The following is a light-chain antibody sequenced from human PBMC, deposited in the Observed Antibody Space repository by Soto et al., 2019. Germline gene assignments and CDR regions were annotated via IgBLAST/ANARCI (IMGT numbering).Light chain of an antibody. J-gene: IGKJ3*01. CDR1: QGINNW. CDR2: DAS. Sequence: DIQMTQSPSSVSASVGDRVTITCRASQGINNWLAWYQQKPGKAPKLLIYDASSLEGGVPSRFSGSGFGTEFTLTITNLQPADFATYYCQQYSDFLISFGPGTTVDFK. CDR3: QQYSDFLIS. V-gene: IGKV1-12*01.